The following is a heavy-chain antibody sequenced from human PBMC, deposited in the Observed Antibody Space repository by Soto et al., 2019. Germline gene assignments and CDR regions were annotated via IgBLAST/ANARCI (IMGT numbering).Heavy chain of an antibody. J-gene: IGHJ4*02. CDR3: ARDDLVY. V-gene: IGHV3-30-3*01. Sequence: QVHLVESGGGVVQPGRSLRLSCAASGFTFNKYSMHWVRQAPGKGLEWVAVITYDGNTKYCADSVKGRFTISRENSKNTLYLQTNTLRPEDTGVYYCARDDLVYWGQGTLVTVSS. CDR1: GFTFNKYS. D-gene: IGHD2-21*01. CDR2: ITYDGNTK.